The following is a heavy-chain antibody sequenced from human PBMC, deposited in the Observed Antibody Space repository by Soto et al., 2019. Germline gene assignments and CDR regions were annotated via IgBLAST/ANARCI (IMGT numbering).Heavy chain of an antibody. CDR3: ARDAVNYYGSGTNGMDV. Sequence: QVQLVESGGGVVQPGRSLRLSCAASGLTLSRFAMNWVRQAPGKGLEWVAVIGNARSIIDYADSVKGRFTISRDNSKNTLYLQMNSLRAEDTAVYYCARDAVNYYGSGTNGMDVWGQGTTVTVSS. J-gene: IGHJ6*02. V-gene: IGHV3-30-3*01. D-gene: IGHD3-10*01. CDR2: IGNARSII. CDR1: GLTLSRFA.